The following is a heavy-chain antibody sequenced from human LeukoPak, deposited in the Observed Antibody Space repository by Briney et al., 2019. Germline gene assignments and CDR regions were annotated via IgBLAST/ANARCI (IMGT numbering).Heavy chain of an antibody. CDR3: ARDQYYYDSSGYAFDY. Sequence: PSETLSLTCNVSGGSISSSSYYWGWIRQPPGKGLEWIGSIYYSGSTYYNPSLKSRVTISVDTSKNQFSLKLSSVTAADTAVYYCARDQYYYDSSGYAFDYWGQGTLVTVSS. CDR2: IYYSGST. V-gene: IGHV4-39*07. CDR1: GGSISSSSYY. D-gene: IGHD3-22*01. J-gene: IGHJ4*02.